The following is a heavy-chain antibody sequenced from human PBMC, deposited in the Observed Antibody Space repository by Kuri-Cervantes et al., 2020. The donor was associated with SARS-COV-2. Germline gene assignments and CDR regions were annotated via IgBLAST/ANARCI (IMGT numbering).Heavy chain of an antibody. CDR3: ADDFWSGYEIGYYYMDV. CDR1: GFTVSSNY. CDR2: INHSGGT. V-gene: IGHV4-34*08. J-gene: IGHJ6*03. Sequence: ESLKISCAASGFTVSSNYMSWVRQPPGKGLEWSGEINHSGGTNYNLSLKSRVTISVDTSKDQFSLKLSSVTAADEAVYYCADDFWSGYEIGYYYMDVWGKGTTVNVSS. D-gene: IGHD3-3*01.